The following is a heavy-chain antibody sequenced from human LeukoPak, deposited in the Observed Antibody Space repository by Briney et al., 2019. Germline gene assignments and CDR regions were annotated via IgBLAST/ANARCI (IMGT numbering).Heavy chain of an antibody. CDR3: ARYVYGGNWMYYFDY. Sequence: PGGSLRLSCAASGFTFSSYSMNWVRQAPGKGLEWVSSISSSSSYIYYADSVKGRFTISRDNAKNSLYLQMNSLRAEDTAVYYCARYVYGGNWMYYFDYWGQGTLVTVSS. CDR1: GFTFSSYS. D-gene: IGHD4-23*01. CDR2: ISSSSSYI. J-gene: IGHJ4*02. V-gene: IGHV3-21*01.